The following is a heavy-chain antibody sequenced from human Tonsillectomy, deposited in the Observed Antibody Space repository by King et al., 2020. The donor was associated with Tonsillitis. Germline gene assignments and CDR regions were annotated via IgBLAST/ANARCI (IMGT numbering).Heavy chain of an antibody. Sequence: QLVQSGGGLVQPGGSLRLACSASGFTFSYYTMHWVRQAPGKGLEYVSAISSNGGSTYYADSVKGRFTISRDDSKNTLYVQMSSLRAEDTAVYYCVKLNYDSSAYPFWGQGTLVTVSS. CDR1: GFTFSYYT. V-gene: IGHV3-64*05. D-gene: IGHD3-22*01. CDR3: VKLNYDSSAYPF. CDR2: ISSNGGST. J-gene: IGHJ4*02.